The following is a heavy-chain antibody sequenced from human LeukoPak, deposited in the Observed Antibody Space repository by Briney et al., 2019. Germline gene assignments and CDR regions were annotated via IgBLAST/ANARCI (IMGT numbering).Heavy chain of an antibody. D-gene: IGHD2-15*01. J-gene: IGHJ4*02. CDR1: GGTFSSYA. V-gene: IGHV1-69*06. Sequence: SVKVSCKASGGTFSSYAISWVRQAPGQGLEWIGGIIPIFGTANYAQKFQGRVTITADKSTSTAYMELSSLRSEDTAVYYCARAGGYCGRISCPYYFDYWGQGSLVAVSS. CDR3: ARAGGYCGRISCPYYFDY. CDR2: IIPIFGTA.